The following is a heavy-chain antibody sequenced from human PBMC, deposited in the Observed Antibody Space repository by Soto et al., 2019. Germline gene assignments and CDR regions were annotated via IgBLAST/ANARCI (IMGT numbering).Heavy chain of an antibody. J-gene: IGHJ4*02. Sequence: SETLSLTCTVSGGSISSYYWSWIRQPPGKGLEWIGYIYYSGSTNYNPSLKSRVTISVDTSKNQFSLKLSSVTAADTAVYYCGRETLRYCSGASCPYYFDYWGQGTLVTVSS. CDR3: GRETLRYCSGASCPYYFDY. D-gene: IGHD2-15*01. V-gene: IGHV4-59*01. CDR1: GGSISSYY. CDR2: IYYSGST.